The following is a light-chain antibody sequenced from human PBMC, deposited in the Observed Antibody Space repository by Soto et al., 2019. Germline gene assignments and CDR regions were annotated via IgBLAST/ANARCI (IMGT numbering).Light chain of an antibody. CDR1: QDIGTD. V-gene: IGKV1-17*01. J-gene: IGKJ4*02. Sequence: DIQMTQSPSSLSASVADRVTITCRASQDIGTDLGWYQQKPGKAPERLIYEASVLQSGVPSRFSGSGSGTEFTLTVSSLQPEVFATYYCVQNYSYPLTFGGGTKVEIK. CDR2: EAS. CDR3: VQNYSYPLT.